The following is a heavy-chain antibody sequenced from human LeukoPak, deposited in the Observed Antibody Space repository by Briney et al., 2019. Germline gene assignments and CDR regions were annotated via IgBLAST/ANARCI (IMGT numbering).Heavy chain of an antibody. CDR2: INPNSGGT. CDR1: GCTFTGYY. V-gene: IGHV1-2*02. J-gene: IGHJ4*02. Sequence: ASVKVSCKASGCTFTGYYMHWVRQAPGQGLEWMGWINPNSGGTNYAQKFQGRVTMTRDTSISTAYMELSRLRSDDTAVYYCARDLKRGRPYYFDYWGQGTLVTVSS. CDR3: ARDLKRGRPYYFDY.